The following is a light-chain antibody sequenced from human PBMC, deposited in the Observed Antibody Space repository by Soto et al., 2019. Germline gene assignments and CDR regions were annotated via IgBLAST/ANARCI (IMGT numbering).Light chain of an antibody. CDR3: QQYNSYPWT. J-gene: IGKJ1*01. V-gene: IGKV1-5*03. CDR1: QTISSW. CDR2: KAS. Sequence: DIQMTQSPSTLSASVGDRVTITCRASQTISSWLAWYQQKPGKAPKLLIYKASSLESGVSSRFSGSGSGTEFPLTISSLQSDDFATYYCQQYNSYPWTFGQGTRVEIK.